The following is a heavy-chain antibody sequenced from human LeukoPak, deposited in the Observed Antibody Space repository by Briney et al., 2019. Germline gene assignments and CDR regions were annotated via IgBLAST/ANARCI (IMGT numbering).Heavy chain of an antibody. CDR3: ARGVWGGDCYFNN. CDR1: GGSISSYN. CDR2: IYYSGNT. D-gene: IGHD2-21*02. V-gene: IGHV4-59*01. J-gene: IGHJ4*02. Sequence: PSETLSLTCTVSGGSISSYNWSWIRQPPGKGLERIGYIYYSGNTNYNPSLKSRVTISGDTSKNQFSLKLSSVTAADTAVYYCARGVWGGDCYFNNWGQETLVTVSS.